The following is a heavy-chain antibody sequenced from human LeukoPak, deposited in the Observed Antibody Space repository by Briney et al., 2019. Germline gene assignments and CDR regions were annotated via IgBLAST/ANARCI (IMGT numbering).Heavy chain of an antibody. Sequence: SETLSLTCPVSGGSITSSSYYWGWIRQPPGKGLEWIGSIYYSGRTYYNPSLKSTITISVDTSKYQFSLKLNSVTAADTAVYYSARVLVSDSSGPSPLGGWGQGTLVTVSS. CDR1: GGSITSSSYY. D-gene: IGHD3-22*01. J-gene: IGHJ4*02. CDR3: ARVLVSDSSGPSPLGG. V-gene: IGHV4-39*01. CDR2: IYYSGRT.